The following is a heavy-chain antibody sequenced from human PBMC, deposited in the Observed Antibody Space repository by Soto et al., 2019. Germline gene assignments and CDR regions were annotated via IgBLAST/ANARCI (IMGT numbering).Heavy chain of an antibody. CDR1: GGSLSDYY. D-gene: IGHD1-1*01. Sequence: QVQLQQWGAGLLKPSETLSLTCAVSGGSLSDYYWPWIRQSPGQGLEWIGEIHPSGSTYYNPSLRSQVTISVDTSKNQFSLKLTSLTAADTAMYYCARGRDEYKLGNVWGHGTTVTVSS. J-gene: IGHJ6*02. CDR3: ARGRDEYKLGNV. CDR2: IHPSGST. V-gene: IGHV4-34*01.